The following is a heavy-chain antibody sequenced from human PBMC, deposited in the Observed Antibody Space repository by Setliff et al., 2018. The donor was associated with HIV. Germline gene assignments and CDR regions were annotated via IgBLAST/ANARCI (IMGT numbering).Heavy chain of an antibody. CDR1: GFTFSKYA. V-gene: IGHV3-30*02. J-gene: IGHJ3*02. Sequence: HPGGSLRLSCKASGFTFSKYAMHWVRQAPGEGLQWVAYIRYDGSDEDYADSVKGRFSISRDNSKYTLSLQMDDLRAEDTAVYYCAREEGTKGAFDIWGQGTKVTVSS. CDR2: IRYDGSDE. CDR3: AREEGTKGAFDI. D-gene: IGHD1-1*01.